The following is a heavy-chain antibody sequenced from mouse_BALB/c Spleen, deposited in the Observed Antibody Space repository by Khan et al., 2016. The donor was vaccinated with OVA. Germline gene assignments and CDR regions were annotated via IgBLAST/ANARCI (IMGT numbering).Heavy chain of an antibody. CDR1: GYTFTTYT. CDR2: IIPSSDYT. J-gene: IGHJ3*01. V-gene: IGHV1-4*01. D-gene: IGHD2-14*01. CDR3: AREGDYDRYDGWFAY. Sequence: QVQLQQSGAELARPGASVKMSCKASGYTFTTYTIHWVKPRPGQGLEWIGYIIPSSDYTNYNQKFKDKATLTADKSSSTAYMRLGGLKSEDSAVYYCAREGDYDRYDGWFAYWGQGTLVTVSA.